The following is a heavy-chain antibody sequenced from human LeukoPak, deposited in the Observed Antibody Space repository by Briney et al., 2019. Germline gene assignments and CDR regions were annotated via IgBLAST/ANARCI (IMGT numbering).Heavy chain of an antibody. Sequence: ASVKVSCKASGYTFTGYYMHWVRQAPGQGLEWMGWINPNSGGTNYAQKLQGRVTMTTDTSTSTAYMELRSLRSDDTAVYYCARDGPVSDSSSWFFDYWGQGTLVTVSS. J-gene: IGHJ4*02. V-gene: IGHV1-2*02. D-gene: IGHD6-13*01. CDR3: ARDGPVSDSSSWFFDY. CDR2: INPNSGGT. CDR1: GYTFTGYY.